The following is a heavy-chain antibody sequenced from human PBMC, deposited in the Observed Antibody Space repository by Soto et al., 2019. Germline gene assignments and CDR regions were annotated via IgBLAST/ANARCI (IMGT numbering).Heavy chain of an antibody. V-gene: IGHV3-21*01. J-gene: IGHJ6*02. D-gene: IGHD2-8*01. CDR2: ISSSGTYI. Sequence: EVQLVESGGGLVKSGGSLRLSCAASGFAFSTYNINWVRQAPGKGLEWVSSISSSGTYIYSADSLMGRFTISRDNAKNSLYLQMNSLRAEDTAVYYCARVPQWCMHCLDVWGQGTTVTVSS. CDR3: ARVPQWCMHCLDV. CDR1: GFAFSTYN.